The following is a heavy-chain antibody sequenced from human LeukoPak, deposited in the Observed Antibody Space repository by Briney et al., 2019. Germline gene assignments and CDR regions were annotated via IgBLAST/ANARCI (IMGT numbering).Heavy chain of an antibody. CDR3: AREGGSTSCYVY. J-gene: IGHJ4*02. CDR2: IIPIFGTA. Sequence: SVKVSCKASGYTFTNYAMNWVRQAPGQGLEWMGGIIPIFGTANYAQKFQGRVTITADESTSTAYMELSSLRSEDTAVYYCAREGGSTSCYVYWGQGTLVTVSS. CDR1: GYTFTNYA. D-gene: IGHD2-2*01. V-gene: IGHV1-69*13.